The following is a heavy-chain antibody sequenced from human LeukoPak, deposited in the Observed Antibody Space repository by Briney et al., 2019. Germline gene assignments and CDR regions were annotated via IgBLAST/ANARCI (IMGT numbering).Heavy chain of an antibody. CDR1: GYTFTGYY. J-gene: IGHJ5*02. V-gene: IGHV1-2*02. Sequence: ASVKVSCKASGYTFTGYYMHWVRQAPGQGLEWMGWINPNSGGTNYAQKFQGRVTMTRDTSISTAYMELSRLRSDDTAVYYCARDLRYYDFWSGSPDWFDPWGQGTLVTVSS. D-gene: IGHD3-3*01. CDR2: INPNSGGT. CDR3: ARDLRYYDFWSGSPDWFDP.